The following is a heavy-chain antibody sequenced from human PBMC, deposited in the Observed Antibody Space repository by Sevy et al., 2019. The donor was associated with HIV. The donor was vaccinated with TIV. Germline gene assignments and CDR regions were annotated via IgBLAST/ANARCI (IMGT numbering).Heavy chain of an antibody. D-gene: IGHD5-12*01. CDR3: SRGLATADTPEYYFDY. CDR2: IARNSYEAYGGTT. CDR1: GFTFDDYA. J-gene: IGHJ4*02. V-gene: IGHV3-49*03. Sequence: GGSLRLSCTASGFTFDDYAMSWFRHAPGKGLEWVPFIARNSYEAYGGTTEYAASVKGRFIISRDDSKSIAYLQMNSLKTEDTAVYYCSRGLATADTPEYYFDYWGQGTLVTVSS.